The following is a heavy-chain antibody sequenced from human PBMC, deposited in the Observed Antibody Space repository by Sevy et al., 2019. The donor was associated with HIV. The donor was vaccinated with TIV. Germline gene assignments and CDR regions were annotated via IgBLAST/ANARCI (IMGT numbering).Heavy chain of an antibody. Sequence: GGSLRLSCAASGFTFSCYAMSWVRQAPGKGLEWVSAISGSGGSTYYADSVKGRFTISRDNSKNTLYLQMNSLRAEDTAVYYCAKDRWRQQLVRQPYYFDYWGQGTLVTVSS. CDR1: GFTFSCYA. J-gene: IGHJ4*02. CDR3: AKDRWRQQLVRQPYYFDY. V-gene: IGHV3-23*01. CDR2: ISGSGGST. D-gene: IGHD6-13*01.